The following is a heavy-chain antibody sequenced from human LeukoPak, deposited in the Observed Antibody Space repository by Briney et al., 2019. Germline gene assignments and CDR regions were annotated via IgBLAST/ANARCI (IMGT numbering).Heavy chain of an antibody. J-gene: IGHJ3*02. CDR3: ARGCFHGHYYDSSDAFDI. D-gene: IGHD3-22*01. CDR2: IYHSGST. CDR1: GYSISSGYY. V-gene: IGHV4-38-2*02. Sequence: PSETLSLTCTVSGYSISSGYYWGWIRQPPGKGLEWIGSIYHSGSTYYNPSLKSRVTISVDTSKNQFSLKLSSVTAADTAVYYCARGCFHGHYYDSSDAFDIWGQGTMVTVSS.